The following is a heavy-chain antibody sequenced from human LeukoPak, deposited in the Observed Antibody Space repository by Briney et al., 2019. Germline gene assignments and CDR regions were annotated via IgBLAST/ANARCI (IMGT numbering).Heavy chain of an antibody. CDR2: IWWDGDM. J-gene: IGHJ5*02. CDR1: GFSLSTAELG. Sequence: SGPTLVKSTQTLTLTCTFSGFSLSTAELGVGGVRQPPGKALEWLALIWWDGDMHYSPPLKSRLTITKPTSQTQVVLTMTNMAPVDTATYYCVHRPRKGVPPTSWGKGALVIASS. V-gene: IGHV2-5*02. CDR3: VHRPRKGVPPTS. D-gene: IGHD3-16*01.